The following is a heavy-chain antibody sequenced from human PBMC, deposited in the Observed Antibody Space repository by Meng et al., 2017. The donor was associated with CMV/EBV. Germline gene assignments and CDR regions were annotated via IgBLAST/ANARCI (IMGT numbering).Heavy chain of an antibody. CDR2: IIPNSGGT. CDR3: ARYSYGYLFDY. Sequence: ASVKVSCKASGGTFSSYAISWVRQAPGQGLEWMGGIIPNSGGTNYAQKFQGRVTMTRDTSISTAYMELSRLRSDDTAVYYCARYSYGYLFDYWGQGTLVTVSS. J-gene: IGHJ4*02. CDR1: GGTFSSYA. V-gene: IGHV1-2*02. D-gene: IGHD5-18*01.